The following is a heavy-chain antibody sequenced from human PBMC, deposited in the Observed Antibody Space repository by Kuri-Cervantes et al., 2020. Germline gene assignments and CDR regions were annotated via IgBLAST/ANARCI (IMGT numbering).Heavy chain of an antibody. D-gene: IGHD3-22*01. CDR3: ARDPSSGFYGGAAFDI. Sequence: GGSLRLSCAASGFTFSDYYMSWIRQAPGKGLEWVSSITSSGSLIYYADSVKGRFTVSRDNAKNSLYLQMNSLRVDDTAVYYCARDPSSGFYGGAAFDIWGQGTTVTVSS. J-gene: IGHJ3*02. CDR1: GFTFSDYY. V-gene: IGHV3-11*04. CDR2: ITSSGSLI.